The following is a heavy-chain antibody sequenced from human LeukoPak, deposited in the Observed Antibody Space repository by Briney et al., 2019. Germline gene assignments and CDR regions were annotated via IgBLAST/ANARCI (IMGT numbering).Heavy chain of an antibody. J-gene: IGHJ4*02. D-gene: IGHD2-2*01. CDR2: INPSGGST. CDR1: GYTFTCYY. CDR3: ARDLSYCSSTSCFYDY. Sequence: ASVKVSCKASGYTFTCYYMHWVRQAPGQGLEWMGIINPSGGSTSYAQKFQGRVTMTRDTSTSTVYMELSSLRSEDTAVYYCARDLSYCSSTSCFYDYWGQGTLVTVSS. V-gene: IGHV1-46*01.